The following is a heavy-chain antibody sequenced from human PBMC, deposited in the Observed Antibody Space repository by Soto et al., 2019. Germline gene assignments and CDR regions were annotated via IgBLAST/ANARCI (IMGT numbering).Heavy chain of an antibody. V-gene: IGHV1-2*02. CDR1: GYTFTDYY. CDR2: INPNSGGT. J-gene: IGHJ4*02. Sequence: GASVKVSCKASGYTFTDYYMHWVRQAPRQGLEWMGWINPNSGGTNYAQKFQGRVTMTWDTSISTAYMELSRLRSDDTALYYCARDYYGSSGYPDYWGQGTLVTVSS. D-gene: IGHD3-22*01. CDR3: ARDYYGSSGYPDY.